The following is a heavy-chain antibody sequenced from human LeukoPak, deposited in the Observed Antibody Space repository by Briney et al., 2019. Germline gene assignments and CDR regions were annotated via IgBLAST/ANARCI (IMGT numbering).Heavy chain of an antibody. V-gene: IGHV5-51*01. CDR3: ARRLGCSNAACPPDY. J-gene: IGHJ4*02. CDR2: IDGGDSDT. Sequence: GESLKISCKASGYSFNMYWIGWVRQMPGKGLEWMGIIDGGDSDTRYNPSFQGQVTISADKLTRTAYLQWNSLKASDTALYYCARRLGCSNAACPPDYWGQGTLVTVSS. D-gene: IGHD2-15*01. CDR1: GYSFNMYW.